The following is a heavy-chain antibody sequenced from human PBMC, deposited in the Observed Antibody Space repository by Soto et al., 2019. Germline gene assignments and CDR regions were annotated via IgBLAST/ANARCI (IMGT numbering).Heavy chain of an antibody. CDR1: GYTFTGYY. D-gene: IGHD3-9*01. CDR2: INPNSGGT. CDR3: ARGMITYYDILTGYYRGDWFDP. J-gene: IGHJ5*02. V-gene: IGHV1-2*04. Sequence: ASVKVSCKASGYTFTGYYMHWVRQAPGQGLERMGWINPNSGGTNYAQKFQGWVTMTRDTSISTAYMELSRLRSDDTAVYYCARGMITYYDILTGYYRGDWFDPWGQGTLVTVSS.